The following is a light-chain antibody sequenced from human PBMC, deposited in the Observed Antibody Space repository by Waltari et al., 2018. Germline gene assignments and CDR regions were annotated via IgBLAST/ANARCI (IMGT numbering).Light chain of an antibody. V-gene: IGLV1-47*01. Sequence: QSVLTQPPSASGTPGQRVTIPCSGSSPNIGSNYVYWFQQLPGTAPKLLICRSNQRPSGVPDRFSGSKSGTSASLAISGLRSEDEADYYCASWDDSLSGYVFGTGTKVTVL. CDR1: SPNIGSNY. CDR2: RSN. CDR3: ASWDDSLSGYV. J-gene: IGLJ1*01.